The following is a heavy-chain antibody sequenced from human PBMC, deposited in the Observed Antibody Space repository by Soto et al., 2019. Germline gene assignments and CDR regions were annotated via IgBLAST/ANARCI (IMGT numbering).Heavy chain of an antibody. Sequence: EVQLLESGGGLVQPGGSLRLSCAASGFTFSSYAMSWVRQAPGKGREWVSAISGSGGSTYYADSVKGRFTIYRDNSKNTRYLQMNSLRAEDTAVYYCAKERPGGDCRFDYWGQGNLVTVSS. J-gene: IGHJ4*02. CDR1: GFTFSSYA. CDR3: AKERPGGDCRFDY. V-gene: IGHV3-23*01. D-gene: IGHD2-21*02. CDR2: ISGSGGST.